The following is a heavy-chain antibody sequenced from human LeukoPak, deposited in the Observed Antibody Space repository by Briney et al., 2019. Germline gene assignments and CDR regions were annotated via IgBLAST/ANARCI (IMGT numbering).Heavy chain of an antibody. J-gene: IGHJ4*02. V-gene: IGHV3-49*04. CDR2: IRSKAYGGTT. CDR1: GFTFSGAA. CDR3: TRVRKTEGVVARSY. Sequence: GGSLRLSCTASGFTFSGAAMHWVRQAPGKGLEWVGFIRSKAYGGTTEYAASVKGRFTISRDDSKSIAYLQMNSLKTEDTAVYYCTRVRKTEGVVARSYWGQGTLVTVSS. D-gene: IGHD3-22*01.